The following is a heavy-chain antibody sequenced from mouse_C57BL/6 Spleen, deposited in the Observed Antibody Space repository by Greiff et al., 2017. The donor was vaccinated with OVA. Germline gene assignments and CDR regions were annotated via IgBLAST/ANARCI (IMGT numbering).Heavy chain of an antibody. CDR2: ISSGGSYT. J-gene: IGHJ3*01. CDR1: GFTFSSYG. V-gene: IGHV5-6*01. Sequence: ELQRVESGGDLVKPGGSLKLSCAASGFTFSSYGMSWVRQTPDKRLEWVATISSGGSYTYYPDSVKGRFTISRDNAKNTLYLQMSSLKSEDTAMYYCARLYWDPSWFAYWGQGTLVTVSA. D-gene: IGHD4-1*01. CDR3: ARLYWDPSWFAY.